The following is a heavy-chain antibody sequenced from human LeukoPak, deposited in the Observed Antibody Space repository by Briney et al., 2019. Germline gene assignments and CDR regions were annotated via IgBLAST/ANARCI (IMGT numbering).Heavy chain of an antibody. Sequence: GESLKISCKGSGYSFTSYWIGWVRQMPGKGLEWMGIIYPGDSDTRYSPSFQGQVTISADKSISTAYLQWSSLKASDTAMYYCARHLPIAAAPHYYYYMDVWGKGTTVTVSS. CDR2: IYPGDSDT. CDR3: ARHLPIAAAPHYYYYMDV. J-gene: IGHJ6*03. V-gene: IGHV5-51*01. D-gene: IGHD6-13*01. CDR1: GYSFTSYW.